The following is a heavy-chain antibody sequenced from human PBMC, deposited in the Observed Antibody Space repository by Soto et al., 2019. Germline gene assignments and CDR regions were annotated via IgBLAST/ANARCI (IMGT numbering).Heavy chain of an antibody. CDR2: IYYSGST. V-gene: IGHV4-31*03. CDR3: ARDLLFRGFYGMDV. CDR1: GGSISSGGYY. Sequence: PSETLSLTCTVSGGSISSGGYYWSWIRQHPGKGLEWIGYIYYSGSTYYNTSLKSRVTISVDTSKNQFSLKLSSVTAADTVVYYCARDLLFRGFYGMDVWGQGIKVTVSS. J-gene: IGHJ6*02. D-gene: IGHD3-10*01.